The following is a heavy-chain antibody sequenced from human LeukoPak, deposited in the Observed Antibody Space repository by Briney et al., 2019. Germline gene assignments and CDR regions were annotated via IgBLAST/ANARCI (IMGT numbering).Heavy chain of an antibody. V-gene: IGHV3-53*01. CDR3: ARAPQVSC. D-gene: IGHD1-14*01. CDR2: IYIDGST. J-gene: IGHJ4*02. Sequence: GGTLRLSCAASGFTVSSNYMTWVRQAPGKGLEWVSVIYIDGSTYYADSVKGRFTISRDGSKNTLYLQMNSLRAEDTAVYYCARAPQVSCWGQGALVTVSS. CDR1: GFTVSSNY.